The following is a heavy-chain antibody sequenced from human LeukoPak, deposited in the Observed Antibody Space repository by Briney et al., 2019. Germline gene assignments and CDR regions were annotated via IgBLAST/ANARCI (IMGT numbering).Heavy chain of an antibody. V-gene: IGHV1-69*01. Sequence: SVKVSCKASGGSFDNYAFSWVRQAPGQGLEWMRGIIPVFGTPHYARIFQGRATIAADESTSTAYRELSSLRSEDTAVYYCANKRSEETKQHHHGSGSYFNPWYYGMDVWGQGTKVSVSS. D-gene: IGHD3-10*01. J-gene: IGHJ6*02. CDR3: ANKRSEETKQHHHGSGSYFNPWYYGMDV. CDR2: IIPVFGTP. CDR1: GGSFDNYA.